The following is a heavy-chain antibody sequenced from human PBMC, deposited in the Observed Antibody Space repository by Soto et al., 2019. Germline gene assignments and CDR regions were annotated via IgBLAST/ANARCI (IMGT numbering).Heavy chain of an antibody. CDR2: IRSKANSYAT. V-gene: IGHV3-73*01. CDR1: GFTFSGSA. Sequence: GGSLRLSCAASGFTFSGSAMHWVRQASGKGLEWVGRIRSKANSYATAYAASVKGRFTISRDDSKNTAYLQMNSLKTEDTAVYYCTRAMDYDFWSGHSPNYYYGMDVWGQGTTVTVSS. D-gene: IGHD3-3*01. CDR3: TRAMDYDFWSGHSPNYYYGMDV. J-gene: IGHJ6*02.